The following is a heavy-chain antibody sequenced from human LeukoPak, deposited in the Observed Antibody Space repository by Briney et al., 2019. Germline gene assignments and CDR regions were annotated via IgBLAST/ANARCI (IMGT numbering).Heavy chain of an antibody. CDR1: GGSISSSSYY. V-gene: IGHV4-39*07. J-gene: IGHJ4*02. CDR3: ARPATVTTAGYGY. CDR2: IYYSGST. Sequence: SETLSLTCTVSGGSISSSSYYWGWIRQPPGKGLEWIGSIYYSGSTNYNPSLKSRVTISVDTSKNQFSLKLSSVTAADTAVYYCARPATVTTAGYGYWGQGTLVTVSS. D-gene: IGHD4-11*01.